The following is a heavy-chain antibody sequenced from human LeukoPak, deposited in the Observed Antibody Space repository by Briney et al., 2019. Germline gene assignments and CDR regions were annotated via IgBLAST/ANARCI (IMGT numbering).Heavy chain of an antibody. J-gene: IGHJ4*02. V-gene: IGHV3-23*01. CDR2: ISGSGGST. D-gene: IGHD3-10*01. Sequence: GLEWVSAISGSGGSTYYADSVKGRFTISRDNSKNTLYLQMNSLRAEDTAVYYCAKDRANDYWGQGTLVTVSS. CDR3: AKDRANDY.